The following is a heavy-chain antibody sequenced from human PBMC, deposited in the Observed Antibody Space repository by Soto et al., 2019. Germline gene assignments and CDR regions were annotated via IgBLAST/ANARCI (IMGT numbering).Heavy chain of an antibody. D-gene: IGHD2-2*02. CDR3: AKDEGYCSSTSCYKVYYYYGMDV. V-gene: IGHV3-30*18. CDR2: ISYDGSNK. J-gene: IGHJ6*02. CDR1: GFTFSSYG. Sequence: LSLTCAASGFTFSSYGMHWVRQAPGKGLEWVAVISYDGSNKYYADSVKGRFTISRDNSKNTLYLQMNSLRAEDTAVYYCAKDEGYCSSTSCYKVYYYYGMDVWGQGTTVTVSS.